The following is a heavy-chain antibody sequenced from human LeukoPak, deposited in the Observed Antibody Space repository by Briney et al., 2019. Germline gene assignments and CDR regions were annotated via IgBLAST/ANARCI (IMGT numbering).Heavy chain of an antibody. Sequence: SVKVSCKVSGYTLTELSMHWVRQAPGKGLEWMGGFDPEDGETIYAQKFQGRVTMTEDTSTDTAYMELSSLRSEDTAVYCCATAGGAGAEGFDYWGQGTLVTVSS. CDR2: FDPEDGET. D-gene: IGHD1-26*01. V-gene: IGHV1-24*01. CDR1: GYTLTELS. CDR3: ATAGGAGAEGFDY. J-gene: IGHJ4*02.